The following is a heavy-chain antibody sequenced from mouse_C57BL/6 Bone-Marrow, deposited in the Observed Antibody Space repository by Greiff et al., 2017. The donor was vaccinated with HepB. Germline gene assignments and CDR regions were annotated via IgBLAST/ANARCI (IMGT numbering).Heavy chain of an antibody. V-gene: IGHV14-4*01. CDR3: TRRTMDY. CDR1: GFNIKDGY. Sequence: EVQLQQSGAELVRPGASVKLSCTASGFNIKDGYMHWVKQRPEQGLEWIGWIDPENGDTEYASKFQGKATITADTSSNTAYLQLSSLTSEDTAVYYCTRRTMDYWGQGTSVTVSS. J-gene: IGHJ4*01. CDR2: IDPENGDT.